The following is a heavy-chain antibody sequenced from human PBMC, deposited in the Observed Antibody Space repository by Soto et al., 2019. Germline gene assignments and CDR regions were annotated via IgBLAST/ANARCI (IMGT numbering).Heavy chain of an antibody. Sequence: QVHLVQSGAEVKKPGASVKVSCKASGYTFTSYDINWVRQATGQGLEWMGWMNPNSGNTGYAQKFQGRVTMTRNTYISTAYMELRRLRSENTALYYCARAQGPPYYGSGSYYFLELSLGKTKYYYSYYMDVWGKGTKVTVSS. CDR2: MNPNSGNT. D-gene: IGHD3-10*01. CDR3: ARAQGPPYYGSGSYYFLELSLGKTKYYYSYYMDV. J-gene: IGHJ6*03. V-gene: IGHV1-8*01. CDR1: GYTFTSYD.